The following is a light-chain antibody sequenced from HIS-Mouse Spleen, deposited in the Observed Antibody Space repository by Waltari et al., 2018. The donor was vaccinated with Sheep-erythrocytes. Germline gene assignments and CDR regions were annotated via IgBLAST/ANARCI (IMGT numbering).Light chain of an antibody. Sequence: SYELTQPPSVSVSPGQTASITCSGDKLGDKYACWYQQQPGQSPVLVIYQDSKRPTGIPERFSGSNSGNTATLTIRGTQAMDEADYYCQAWDSSTYVFGTGTKVTVL. CDR3: QAWDSSTYV. V-gene: IGLV3-1*01. CDR1: KLGDKY. CDR2: QDS. J-gene: IGLJ1*01.